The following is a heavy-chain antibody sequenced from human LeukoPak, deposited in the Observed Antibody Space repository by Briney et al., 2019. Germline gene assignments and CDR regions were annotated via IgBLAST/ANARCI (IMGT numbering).Heavy chain of an antibody. CDR2: ISGSDGST. CDR3: VKGGWLDD. D-gene: IGHD2-15*01. Sequence: SLRLTCTASGFSFNTFDMSWVRQAPGRGLEWVSFISGSDGSTQYANSVKGRVTISRDNFNNLLYLDMHSLRGDDTAIYYCVKGGWLDDYGQGTLVTVSS. CDR1: GFSFNTFD. J-gene: IGHJ4*02. V-gene: IGHV3-23*01.